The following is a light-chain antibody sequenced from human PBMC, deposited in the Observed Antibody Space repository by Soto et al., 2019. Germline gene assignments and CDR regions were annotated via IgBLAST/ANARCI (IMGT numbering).Light chain of an antibody. J-gene: IGKJ4*01. CDR3: QQRSNWPLT. Sequence: EIVLTQSPATLSLSPGERATLSCRASQSVSSSLAWYQQKPGQTPRLLIYDVSNRVTGIPARFSGSGSGTDFTLTVSSLEPEDFAVYYCQQRSNWPLTFGGGTKVEIK. CDR1: QSVSSS. V-gene: IGKV3-11*01. CDR2: DVS.